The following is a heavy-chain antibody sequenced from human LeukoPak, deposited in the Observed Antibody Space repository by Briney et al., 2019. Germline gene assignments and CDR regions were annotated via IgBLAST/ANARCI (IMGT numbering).Heavy chain of an antibody. CDR1: GFTFGDYA. J-gene: IGHJ6*02. V-gene: IGHV3-49*04. Sequence: PGGSLRLSCTASGFTFGDYAMSWVRQAPGKGLEWVGFIRSKAYGGTTEYAVSVKGRFTISRDDSKIIAYLQMNSLKTEDTAVYYCTRDRGYYYYGMDVWGQGTTVTVSS. CDR3: TRDRGYYYYGMDV. CDR2: IRSKAYGGTT.